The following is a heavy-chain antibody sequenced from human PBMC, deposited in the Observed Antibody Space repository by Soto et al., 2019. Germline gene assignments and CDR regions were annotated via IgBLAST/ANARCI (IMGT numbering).Heavy chain of an antibody. CDR1: GGSISSYS. D-gene: IGHD1-20*01. CDR2: IFDSGST. V-gene: IGHV4-59*01. Sequence: SETLSLTCTVSGGSISSYSWSWIRQPPGKGLEWIGYIFDSGSTNYNPSLKSRVTISVDTSKNQFSLKVISVTAADTAVYYCARYKSNYYYGMDVWGQGTTVTVSS. CDR3: ARYKSNYYYGMDV. J-gene: IGHJ6*02.